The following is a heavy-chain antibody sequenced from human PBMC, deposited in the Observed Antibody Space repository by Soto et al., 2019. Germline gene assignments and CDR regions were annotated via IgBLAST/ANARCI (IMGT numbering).Heavy chain of an antibody. D-gene: IGHD2-2*01. CDR2: IYYSGST. V-gene: IGHV4-31*03. CDR3: ARDWRNCISTSCLYYYYYGMDV. CDR1: GGSISSGGYY. Sequence: QVQLQESGPGLVKPSQTLSLTCTVSGGSISSGGYYWSWIRQHPGKGLEWIGYIYYSGSTYYNPSLKSRVTLSVDTSQNQFSLKLSSVTAADTAVYYCARDWRNCISTSCLYYYYYGMDVWGQGTTVTVSS. J-gene: IGHJ6*02.